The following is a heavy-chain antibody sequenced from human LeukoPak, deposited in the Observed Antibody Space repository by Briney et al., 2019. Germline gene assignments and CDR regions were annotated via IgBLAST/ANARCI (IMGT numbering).Heavy chain of an antibody. D-gene: IGHD3-9*01. V-gene: IGHV4-34*01. J-gene: IGHJ3*02. CDR2: INHSGST. CDR3: ARESRGWLFPDAFDI. CDR1: GGSFSGYY. Sequence: PSETLSLTCAVYGGSFSGYYWSWIRQPPGKGLEWIGEINHSGSTNYNPSLKSRVTISVDTSKNQFSLKLSSVTAADTAVYYCARESRGWLFPDAFDIWGQGTMVTVSS.